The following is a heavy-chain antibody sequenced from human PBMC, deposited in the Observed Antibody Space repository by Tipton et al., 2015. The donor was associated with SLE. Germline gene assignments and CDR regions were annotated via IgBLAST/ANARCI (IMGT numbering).Heavy chain of an antibody. V-gene: IGHV4-31*03. CDR1: DGSISSSSYY. Sequence: TLSLTCTVSDGSISSSSYYWGWIRQPPGKGLEWIGYIYYSGSTYYNPSLKSRVTISVDTSKNQFSLKLSSVTAADTAVYYCAREPTAAAGKGYYFDYWGQGTLVTVSS. D-gene: IGHD6-13*01. CDR3: AREPTAAAGKGYYFDY. J-gene: IGHJ4*02. CDR2: IYYSGST.